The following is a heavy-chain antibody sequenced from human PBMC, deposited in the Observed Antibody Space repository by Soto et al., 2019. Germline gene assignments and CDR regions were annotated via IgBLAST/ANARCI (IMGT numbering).Heavy chain of an antibody. Sequence: QVQLQESGPGLVKASQTLSLICSVSGESISSGGYYCSCSRHHPGKGREWIGFNYDSESAYYHPSLKNRVTMSMDPCKNHFAMKLSSVTAADTSVYYCARASSSSSAADYWGQGTLITVSS. CDR2: NYDSESA. D-gene: IGHD6-6*01. CDR3: ARASSSSSAADY. V-gene: IGHV4-31*03. CDR1: GESISSGGYY. J-gene: IGHJ4*02.